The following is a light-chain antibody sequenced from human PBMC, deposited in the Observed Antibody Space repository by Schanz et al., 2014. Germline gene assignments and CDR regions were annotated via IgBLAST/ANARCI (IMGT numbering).Light chain of an antibody. V-gene: IGKV3-11*01. Sequence: EIVMTQSPVTLSVSPGERATLSCRASQSVSTYLAWYQQKPGQAPRLLIYGASTRATGIPARFGGSGSGTDFTLTISSLEPGDFAVYYCQQRSNWPQDTFGGGTKVESK. J-gene: IGKJ4*01. CDR1: QSVSTY. CDR2: GAS. CDR3: QQRSNWPQDT.